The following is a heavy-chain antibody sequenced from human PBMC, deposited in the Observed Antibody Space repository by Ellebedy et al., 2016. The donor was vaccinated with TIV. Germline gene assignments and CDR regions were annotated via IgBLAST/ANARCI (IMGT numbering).Heavy chain of an antibody. CDR2: ISRSGGST. D-gene: IGHD6-13*01. J-gene: IGHJ4*02. Sequence: GESLKIPCAASGFTFSNYAMSWVRQAPGKGLEWVSAISRSGGSTYYAGSVKGRFTISRDNSKDTLYLQMNSLRAEDTAVYYCANVYSSTWADSWGQGTLVTVSS. V-gene: IGHV3-23*01. CDR1: GFTFSNYA. CDR3: ANVYSSTWADS.